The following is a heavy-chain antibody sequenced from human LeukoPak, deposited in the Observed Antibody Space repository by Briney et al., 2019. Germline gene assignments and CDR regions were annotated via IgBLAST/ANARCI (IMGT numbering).Heavy chain of an antibody. CDR1: GGSTSSYY. CDR2: IFTSGIISGNT. D-gene: IGHD3-22*01. Sequence: SETLSLTCTVSGGSTSSYYWSWIRQPPGKGLEWIGRIFTSGIISGNTNYNPSLESRVTMSVDASKNQFSLKLASVTAADTAIYYCARDRYYYDTSGYYSAFETWGQGTMVTVSS. J-gene: IGHJ3*02. V-gene: IGHV4-4*07. CDR3: ARDRYYYDTSGYYSAFET.